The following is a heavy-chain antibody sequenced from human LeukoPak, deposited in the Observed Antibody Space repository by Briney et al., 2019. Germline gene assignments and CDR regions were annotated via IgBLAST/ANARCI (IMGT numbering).Heavy chain of an antibody. V-gene: IGHV1-24*01. D-gene: IGHD3-10*01. CDR2: FDPEDGET. Sequence: ASVKVSCKVSGYTLTELSMHWVRQAPGKGLEWMGGFDPEDGETIYAQKFQGRVTMTEDTSTDTAYMELSSLRSEDTAVYYCATDRSMVRGVITWGQGTLVTVSS. CDR3: ATDRSMVRGVIT. CDR1: GYTLTELS. J-gene: IGHJ5*02.